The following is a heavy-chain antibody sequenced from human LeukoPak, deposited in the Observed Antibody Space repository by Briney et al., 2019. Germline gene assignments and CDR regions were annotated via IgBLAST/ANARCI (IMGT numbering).Heavy chain of an antibody. CDR2: ISSSSSTI. Sequence: GSLCLSCAAYGFTFSSYNRNWIRQAPGKGLEWVSYISSSSSTIYYADSVRGSITISRDTAKNSLYLQMNRIRDDDTAVYVCARDTGADYYDSSGYPYSFDIWGQGTMVTVSS. J-gene: IGHJ3*02. D-gene: IGHD3-22*01. V-gene: IGHV3-48*02. CDR3: ARDTGADYYDSSGYPYSFDI. CDR1: GFTFSSYN.